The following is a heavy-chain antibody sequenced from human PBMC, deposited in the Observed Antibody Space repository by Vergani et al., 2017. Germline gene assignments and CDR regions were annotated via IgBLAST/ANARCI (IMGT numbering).Heavy chain of an antibody. CDR1: GFTFTNFA. J-gene: IGHJ3*02. CDR2: ISGSGGFT. V-gene: IGHV3-23*01. D-gene: IGHD4-17*01. CDR3: ARPSAPGDYASISI. Sequence: EVQLLESGGNLVQPGGSLRLSCAASGFTFTNFAMTWVRQAPGEGLEWVSGISGSGGFTYYADSVKGRFTISRDNAKNSLYLQMNSLRAEDTAVYHCARPSAPGDYASISISGQGTMVTVSS.